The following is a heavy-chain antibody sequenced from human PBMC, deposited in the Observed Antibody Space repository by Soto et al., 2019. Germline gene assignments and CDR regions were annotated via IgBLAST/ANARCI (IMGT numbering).Heavy chain of an antibody. CDR3: AKATTAMVQIGLDY. CDR2: ISGSGGST. V-gene: IGHV3-23*01. Sequence: EVQLLESGGGLVQPGGSLRLSCAASGFTFSSYAMSWVRQAPGKGLEWVSGISGSGGSTYYADSVKGRFTISRDNAKNTLYLQMNSLRAEDTAIYDCAKATTAMVQIGLDYWGQGTLVTVSS. D-gene: IGHD5-18*01. CDR1: GFTFSSYA. J-gene: IGHJ4*02.